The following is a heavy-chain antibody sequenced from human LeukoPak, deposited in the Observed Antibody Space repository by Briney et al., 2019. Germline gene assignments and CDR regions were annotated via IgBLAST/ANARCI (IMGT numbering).Heavy chain of an antibody. D-gene: IGHD4-11*01. CDR2: IYYSGST. CDR3: AREEEVTRIFDY. V-gene: IGHV4-30-4*08. CDR1: GGSISSGDYY. Sequence: SQTLSLTCTVSGGSISSGDYYWSWIRQPPGKGLEWIGYIYYSGSTYYNPSLKSRVTISVDTAKNQFSLKLSPVTAADTAVYYCAREEEVTRIFDYWGQGTLVTVSS. J-gene: IGHJ4*02.